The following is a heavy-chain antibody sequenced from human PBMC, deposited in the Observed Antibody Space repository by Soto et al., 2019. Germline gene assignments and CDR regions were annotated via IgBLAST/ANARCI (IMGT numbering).Heavy chain of an antibody. J-gene: IGHJ4*02. CDR2: IYSGGST. Sequence: GGSLRLSCAASGFTVSSNYMSWVRRAPGKGLEWVSVIYSGGSTYYADSVKGRFTISRDNSKNTLYLQMNSLRAEDTAVYYCARDNYYGSTDYFDYWGQGTLVTVSS. CDR3: ARDNYYGSTDYFDY. D-gene: IGHD3-10*01. CDR1: GFTVSSNY. V-gene: IGHV3-66*01.